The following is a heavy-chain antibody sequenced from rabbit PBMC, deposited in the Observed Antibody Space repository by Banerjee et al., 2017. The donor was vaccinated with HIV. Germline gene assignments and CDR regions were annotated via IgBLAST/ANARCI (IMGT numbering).Heavy chain of an antibody. J-gene: IGHJ4*01. CDR2: INSSSGNT. CDR1: GFTLSSYV. V-gene: IGHV1S40*01. CDR3: ARATSAWSDYFSL. D-gene: IGHD4-1*01. Sequence: QSLEESGGGLVTPGGTLTLTCKASGFTLSSYVMCWVRQAPGKGLEWIACINSSSGNTVYASWVNGRFTISKTSSTTVSLQMTSLTAADTATYFCARATSAWSDYFSLWGPGTLVTVS.